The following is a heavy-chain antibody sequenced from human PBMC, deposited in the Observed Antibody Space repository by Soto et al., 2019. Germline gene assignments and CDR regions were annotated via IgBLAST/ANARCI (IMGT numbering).Heavy chain of an antibody. J-gene: IGHJ6*02. V-gene: IGHV4-4*02. D-gene: IGHD3-10*01. CDR1: GGAINSRNW. Sequence: QVQLQESGPGLVKTSGTLSPTCAVSGGAINSRNWWRWVRQPPGKGLEWIGEIDHDGTTNYNPSLKRRVTILVDKSKNQFSLRLSSVTAADTALYYCASSGTVFGMAVWGQGTTVTVSS. CDR3: ASSGTVFGMAV. CDR2: IDHDGTT.